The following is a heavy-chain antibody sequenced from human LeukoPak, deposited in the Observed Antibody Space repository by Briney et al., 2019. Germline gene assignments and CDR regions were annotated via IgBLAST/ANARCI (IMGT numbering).Heavy chain of an antibody. J-gene: IGHJ6*03. Sequence: SETLSLTCAVYGGSFSGYYWSWIRQPPGKGPEWIGEINHSGSTNYNPSLKSRVTISVDTSKNQFSLKLSSVTAADTAVYYCARGAQWELDMVYMDVWGKGTTVTVSS. D-gene: IGHD1-26*01. CDR2: INHSGST. V-gene: IGHV4-34*01. CDR3: ARGAQWELDMVYMDV. CDR1: GGSFSGYY.